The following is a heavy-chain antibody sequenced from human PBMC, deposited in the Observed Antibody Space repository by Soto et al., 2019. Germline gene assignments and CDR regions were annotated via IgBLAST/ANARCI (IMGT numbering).Heavy chain of an antibody. V-gene: IGHV3-30*03. Sequence: ESGGGVVLPGRSLRLSCAASGFTFSHYGIHWVRQAPGKGLEWLAVISYDGSNKHYADSVKGRFTVSIDNSKNTLYLQMNRLRAEDTAVYFCSRYSGKYQGPIDYLGQGTLVTVSS. J-gene: IGHJ4*02. CDR2: ISYDGSNK. CDR1: GFTFSHYG. CDR3: SRYSGKYQGPIDY. D-gene: IGHD1-26*01.